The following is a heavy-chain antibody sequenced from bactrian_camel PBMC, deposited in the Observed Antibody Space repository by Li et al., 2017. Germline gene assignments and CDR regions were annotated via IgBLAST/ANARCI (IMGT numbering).Heavy chain of an antibody. Sequence: VQLVESGGDSVQAGGSLRLSCVVSGHAYTSHCIGWFRQAPGKERELVSTIMSDGTTTYTDSVKGRFTISLDNSKNTLYLQMNSLKPDDAGMYYCAADDQVVPGSSWFCLDHTLVTEYKYWGEGTQVTVS. CDR1: GHAYTSHC. D-gene: IGHD1*01. J-gene: IGHJ4*01. V-gene: IGHV3S55*01. CDR3: AADDQVVPGSSWFCLDHTLVTEYKY. CDR2: IMSDGTT.